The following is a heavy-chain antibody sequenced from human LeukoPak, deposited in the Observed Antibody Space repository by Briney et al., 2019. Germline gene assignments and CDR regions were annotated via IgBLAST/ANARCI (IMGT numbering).Heavy chain of an antibody. Sequence: ASVKVSCKASGYTFTSYGISWVRQAPGQGLEWMGWISAYNGNTNYAQKIQGRVTMTTDTSTSTAYMELRSLRSDDTAVYYCARAGVLRYFDWLSYFDYWGQGTLVTVSS. D-gene: IGHD3-9*01. J-gene: IGHJ4*02. CDR2: ISAYNGNT. CDR3: ARAGVLRYFDWLSYFDY. CDR1: GYTFTSYG. V-gene: IGHV1-18*01.